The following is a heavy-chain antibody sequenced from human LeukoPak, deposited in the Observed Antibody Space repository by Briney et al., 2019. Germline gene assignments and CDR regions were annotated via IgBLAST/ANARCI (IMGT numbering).Heavy chain of an antibody. Sequence: TSETLSLTCTVSGGSISGYYWTWIRQPPGKGLEWIGYIYYTGSTNYNPSLKSRVTISINTSKNQFSLKLSSVTAADTAVYYCARDDYGGNALGYWGQGTLVTVSS. CDR1: GGSISGYY. D-gene: IGHD4-23*01. CDR3: ARDDYGGNALGY. V-gene: IGHV4-59*01. J-gene: IGHJ4*02. CDR2: IYYTGST.